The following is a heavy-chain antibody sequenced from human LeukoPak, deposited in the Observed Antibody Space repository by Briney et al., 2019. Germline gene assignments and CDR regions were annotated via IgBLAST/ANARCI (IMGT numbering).Heavy chain of an antibody. CDR1: GGSISSSSYY. CDR3: ARESRLAAAPTYFDY. Sequence: SETLSLTCTVSGGSISSSSYYWGWIRQPPGKGLEWIGSIDYSGSTYYNPSLKSRATTSVDTSKNQFSLKLSSVTAADTAVYYCARESRLAAAPTYFDYWGQGTLVTVSS. D-gene: IGHD6-13*01. V-gene: IGHV4-39*07. J-gene: IGHJ4*02. CDR2: IDYSGST.